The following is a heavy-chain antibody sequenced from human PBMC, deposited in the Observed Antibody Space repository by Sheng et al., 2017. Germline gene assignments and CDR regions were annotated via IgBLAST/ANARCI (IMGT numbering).Heavy chain of an antibody. CDR3: ARGSGGGNLGAFDI. V-gene: IGHV1-69*05. D-gene: IGHD2-21*02. Sequence: QVQLVQSGAEVKKPGSSVKVSCKASGGTFSSYARSWVRQAPGQGLEWMGGIIPIFGTANYAQKFQGRVTITTDESTSTAYMELSSLTSEDTAVYYCARGSGGGNLGAFDIWGQGTMVTVSS. CDR1: GGTFSSYA. CDR2: IIPIFGTA. J-gene: IGHJ3*02.